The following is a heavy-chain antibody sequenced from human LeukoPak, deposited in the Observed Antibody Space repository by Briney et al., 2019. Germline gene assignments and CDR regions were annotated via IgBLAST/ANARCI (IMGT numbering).Heavy chain of an antibody. CDR2: IYYSGST. CDR1: GGSISSYY. J-gene: IGHJ4*02. D-gene: IGHD3-10*01. V-gene: IGHV4-59*08. CDR3: ARHPPQGRPYYYGSGLHFDY. Sequence: SETLSLTCTVSGGSISSYYWSWIRQPPGKGLEWIGYIYYSGSTNYNPSLKSRVTISVDTSKNQFSLKLSSVTAADTAVYYCARHPPQGRPYYYGSGLHFDYWGQGTLVTVSS.